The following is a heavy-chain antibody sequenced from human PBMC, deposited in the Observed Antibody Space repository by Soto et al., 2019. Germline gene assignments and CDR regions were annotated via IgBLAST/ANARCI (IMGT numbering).Heavy chain of an antibody. CDR1: GFTFSGSA. V-gene: IGHV3-73*01. CDR2: IRGKANSYAT. D-gene: IGHD6-19*01. Sequence: EVQLVESGGGLVQPGGSRKLSCAASGFTFSGSAMPWVSQASGKGLEWVGRIRGKANSYATAYAASVKGRFTISRYDSKNTAYLQMNSLNSEDTAVYYCTRLLEEQSLPEYYYYYYMDVWGKGTTVTVSS. CDR3: TRLLEEQSLPEYYYYYYMDV. J-gene: IGHJ6*03.